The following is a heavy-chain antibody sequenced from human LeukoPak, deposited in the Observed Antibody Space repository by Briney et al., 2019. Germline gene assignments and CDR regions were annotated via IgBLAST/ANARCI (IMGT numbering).Heavy chain of an antibody. V-gene: IGHV3-33*01. CDR1: GFSFSSYG. CDR2: TWFDGSNK. Sequence: GGSLRLSCAASGFSFSSYGMHWVRQAPGKGLEWVAVTWFDGSNKYYADSVKGRFTISRDNSKNTLHLQMNSLRAEDTAVYFCARVAPPGTYSGYYLDYWGQGTLVTVSS. J-gene: IGHJ4*02. CDR3: ARVAPPGTYSGYYLDY. D-gene: IGHD1-26*01.